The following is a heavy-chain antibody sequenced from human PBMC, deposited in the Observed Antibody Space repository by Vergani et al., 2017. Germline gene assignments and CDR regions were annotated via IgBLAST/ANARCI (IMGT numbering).Heavy chain of an antibody. V-gene: IGHV3-48*04. CDR2: ISGSGGST. Sequence: EVQLVESGGGLVQPGGSLRLSCAASGFTFSSYSMNWVRQAPGKGLEWVSAISGSGGSTYYADSVKGRFTISRDNAKNSLYLQMNSLRAEDTAVYYCARDRERWLQFGYFQHWGQGTLVTVSS. CDR1: GFTFSSYS. CDR3: ARDRERWLQFGYFQH. D-gene: IGHD5-24*01. J-gene: IGHJ1*01.